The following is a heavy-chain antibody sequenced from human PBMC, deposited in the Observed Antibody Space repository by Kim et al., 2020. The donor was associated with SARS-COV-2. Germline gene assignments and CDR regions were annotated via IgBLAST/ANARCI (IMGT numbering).Heavy chain of an antibody. J-gene: IGHJ6*02. V-gene: IGHV1-18*01. CDR3: ARLESVSSGWRTYYYGMDV. D-gene: IGHD6-19*01. Sequence: ASVKVSCKASGYTFTSYGISWVRQAPGQGLEWMGWISAYNGNTNYAQKLQGRVTMTTDTSTSTAYMELRSLRSDDTAVYYCARLESVSSGWRTYYYGMDVWGQGTTVTVSS. CDR1: GYTFTSYG. CDR2: ISAYNGNT.